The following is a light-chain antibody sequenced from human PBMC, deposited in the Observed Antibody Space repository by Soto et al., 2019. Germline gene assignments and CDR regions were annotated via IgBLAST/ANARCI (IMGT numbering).Light chain of an antibody. CDR1: QTIFSF. V-gene: IGKV1-39*01. Sequence: DIQMTQSPSSLSASVGDRVIITCRASQTIFSFLNWYQQKPGRAPNLLIYAASSLRSGVPSRFSGRGSGRDFTLTISRREPEDFSTYFCQQSYTNQITFGQGTRLEIQ. CDR2: AAS. CDR3: QQSYTNQIT. J-gene: IGKJ5*01.